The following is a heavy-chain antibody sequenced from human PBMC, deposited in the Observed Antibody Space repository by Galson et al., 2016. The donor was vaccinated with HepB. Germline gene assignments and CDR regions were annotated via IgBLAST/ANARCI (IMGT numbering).Heavy chain of an antibody. V-gene: IGHV6-1*01. CDR1: GDRVSSNNAG. Sequence: AISGDRVSSNNAGWNLIRQSPSRGLEWLGRTYYRSKWFYDYAESVKSRITIKPNTTKNQFSLQLNSVTVEDTAVYYCTRVKELGRGFHSWGQGTLVIVSS. J-gene: IGHJ4*02. CDR3: TRVKELGRGFHS. CDR2: TYYRSKWFY. D-gene: IGHD7-27*01.